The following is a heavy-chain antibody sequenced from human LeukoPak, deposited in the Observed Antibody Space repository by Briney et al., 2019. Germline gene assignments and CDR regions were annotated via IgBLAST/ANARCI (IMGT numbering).Heavy chain of an antibody. CDR2: ISAYNGNT. D-gene: IGHD6-13*01. CDR1: GYTFTSYG. CDR3: ARDFYDSSSPCGVDY. V-gene: IGHV1-18*01. J-gene: IGHJ4*02. Sequence: GASVKVSCKASGYTFTSYGISWVRQAPGQGLEWMGWISAYNGNTNYAQKLQGRVTMTTDTSTSTAYMELRSLRSDDTAVYYCARDFYDSSSPCGVDYWGQGTLVTVSS.